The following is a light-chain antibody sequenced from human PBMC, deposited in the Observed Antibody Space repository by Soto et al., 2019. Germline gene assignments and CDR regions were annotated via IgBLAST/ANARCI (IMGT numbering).Light chain of an antibody. V-gene: IGKV3-15*01. CDR3: QQYNNWPLT. CDR1: QSVSSY. CDR2: GAS. J-gene: IGKJ4*01. Sequence: EIVMTQSAATVSVSPRERATLSCQASQSVSSYLAWYQQKPGQAPRLLIYGASTRATDIPARFSGSGYGTEFNLTISSLQSEDFALYYCQQYNNWPLTFGGGTKVDI.